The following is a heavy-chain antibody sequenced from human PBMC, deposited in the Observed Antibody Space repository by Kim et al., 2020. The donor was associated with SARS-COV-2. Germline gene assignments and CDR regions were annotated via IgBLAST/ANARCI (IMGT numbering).Heavy chain of an antibody. D-gene: IGHD6-19*01. Sequence: SGPTLVNPTQTLTLTCTFSGFSLSTSGMCVSWIRQPPGKALEWLALIDWDDDKYYSTSLKTRLTISKDTSKNQVVLTMTNMDPVDTATYYCARIKQWLARGWYFDYWGQGTLVTVSS. CDR1: GFSLSTSGMC. J-gene: IGHJ4*02. CDR2: IDWDDDK. V-gene: IGHV2-70*01. CDR3: ARIKQWLARGWYFDY.